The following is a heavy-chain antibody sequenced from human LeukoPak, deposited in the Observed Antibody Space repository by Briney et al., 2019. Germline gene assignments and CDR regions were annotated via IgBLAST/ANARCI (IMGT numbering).Heavy chain of an antibody. CDR1: GFTFSSYW. CDR2: INHNGNVN. D-gene: IGHD6-19*01. CDR3: ARDSVAVAPSWYFDL. J-gene: IGHJ2*01. Sequence: GGSLRLSCAASGFTFSSYWMNWARQAPGKGLEWVASINHNGNVNYYVDSVKGRFTISRDNAKNSLYLQMNSLRAEDTAVYYCARDSVAVAPSWYFDLWGRGTLVTVSS. V-gene: IGHV3-7*01.